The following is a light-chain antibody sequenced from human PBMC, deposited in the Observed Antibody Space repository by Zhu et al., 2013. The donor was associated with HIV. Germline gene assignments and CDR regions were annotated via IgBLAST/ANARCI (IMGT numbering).Light chain of an antibody. V-gene: IGKV3-20*01. Sequence: DIVLTQSPGTLSLSPGERGTLSCRASQSVRSRYLAWYQQKPGQAPRLLIYGASRRATGIPDRFSGSGSGTDFTLTISRLEPEDFAVYYCQQYGTSPVTFGQGTRLEIK. CDR2: GAS. CDR3: QQYGTSPVT. J-gene: IGKJ5*01. CDR1: QSVRSRY.